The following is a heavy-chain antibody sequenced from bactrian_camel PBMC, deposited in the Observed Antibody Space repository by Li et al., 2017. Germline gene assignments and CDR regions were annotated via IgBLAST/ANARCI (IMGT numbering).Heavy chain of an antibody. Sequence: HVQLVESGGGSVQAGGSLRLSCVGSSDTNTRFNMAWFRQAPGEEREGVATFYIGGGQTYYADSVKGRFTISQDVAKNTLYLQMNNLKPEDTAMYYCAADFRTVVAGCTFYDYTYWGRGTQVTVS. D-gene: IGHD6*01. J-gene: IGHJ4*01. V-gene: IGHV3S1*01. CDR1: SDTNTRFN. CDR3: AADFRTVVAGCTFYDYTY. CDR2: FYIGGGQT.